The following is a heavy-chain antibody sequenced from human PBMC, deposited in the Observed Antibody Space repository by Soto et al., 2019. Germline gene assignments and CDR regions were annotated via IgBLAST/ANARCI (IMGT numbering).Heavy chain of an antibody. J-gene: IGHJ4*02. Sequence: QLQLVQSGAEVTKPGASVKVSCKASGYTFTSYDINWVRQATGQGLEWMGWMNPNSGNTGSAQKFHGSVTITRNTSISTAYMELSSLRSEDTAVYYCARGRKSKQQLLRTRDYYFDYWGQGTLVTVSS. V-gene: IGHV1-8*01. CDR2: MNPNSGNT. D-gene: IGHD6-13*01. CDR3: ARGRKSKQQLLRTRDYYFDY. CDR1: GYTFTSYD.